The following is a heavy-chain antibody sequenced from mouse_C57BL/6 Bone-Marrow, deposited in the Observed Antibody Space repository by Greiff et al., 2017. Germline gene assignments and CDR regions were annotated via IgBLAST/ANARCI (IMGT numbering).Heavy chain of an antibody. CDR2: ISSGGSYT. Sequence: EVQRVESGGDLVKPGGSLKLSCAASGFTFSSYGMSWVRQTPDKRLEWVATISSGGSYTYYPDSVKGRFTISRDNAKNTLYLQMSSLKSEDTAMYDCARQRKSGNDVDWGQGTTLTGSS. CDR1: GFTFSSYG. J-gene: IGHJ2*01. CDR3: ARQRKSGNDVD. D-gene: IGHD2-2*01. V-gene: IGHV5-6*01.